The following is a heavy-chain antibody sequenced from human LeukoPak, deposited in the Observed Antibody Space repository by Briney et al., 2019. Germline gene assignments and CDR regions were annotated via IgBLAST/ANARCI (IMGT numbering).Heavy chain of an antibody. V-gene: IGHV3-30*18. CDR2: ISYDVGKK. CDR1: GFTFSSYG. Sequence: GGSLRLSCAASGFTFSSYGMHWVRQAPGKGLGWVAVISYDVGKKYYADSVKGRFTISRDNSKNTLYLQMNSLRAEDTAVYYCAKDDYYDTSGYRDWGQGTLVTVSS. D-gene: IGHD3-22*01. CDR3: AKDDYYDTSGYRD. J-gene: IGHJ4*02.